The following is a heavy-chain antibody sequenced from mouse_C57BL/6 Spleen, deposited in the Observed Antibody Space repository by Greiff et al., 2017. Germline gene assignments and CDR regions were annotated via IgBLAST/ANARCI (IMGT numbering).Heavy chain of an antibody. CDR1: GYTFTSYW. V-gene: IGHV1-69*01. J-gene: IGHJ4*01. Sequence: QVQLQQPGAELVMPGASVKMSCKASGYTFTSYWMHWVKQRPGQGLEWIGEIDPSDSYTNYNQKFKGKSTLTVDKSSSTAYMQLSSLTSEDSAVYYCARRGYYDAMDYWGQGTSVTVSS. CDR3: ARRGYYDAMDY. CDR2: IDPSDSYT.